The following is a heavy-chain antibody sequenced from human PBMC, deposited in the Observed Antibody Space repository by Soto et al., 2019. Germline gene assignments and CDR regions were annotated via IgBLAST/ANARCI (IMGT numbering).Heavy chain of an antibody. J-gene: IGHJ3*02. CDR1: GFTFSSYA. CDR3: AKDPYSGYDANDAFDI. V-gene: IGHV3-23*01. CDR2: ISGSGGST. Sequence: GGSLRLSCAASGFTFSSYAMSWVRQAPGKGLEWVSAISGSGGSTYYADSVKGRFTISRDNSKNTLYLQMNSLRAEDTAVYYCAKDPYSGYDANDAFDIWGQGTMVTVSS. D-gene: IGHD5-12*01.